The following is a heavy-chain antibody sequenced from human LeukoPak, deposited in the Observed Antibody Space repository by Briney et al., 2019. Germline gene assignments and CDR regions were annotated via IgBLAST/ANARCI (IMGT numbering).Heavy chain of an antibody. CDR2: IVVGSGNT. V-gene: IGHV1-58*02. J-gene: IGHJ4*02. CDR3: AAGTYYYDSSGYDY. D-gene: IGHD3-22*01. Sequence: SVKVSCKASGFTFTSSDMQWVRQARGQRLEWIGWIVVGSGNTNYAQKFQERVTITRDMSTSTAYMELSSLRSEDTAVYYCAAGTYYYDSSGYDYWGQGTLVTVSS. CDR1: GFTFTSSD.